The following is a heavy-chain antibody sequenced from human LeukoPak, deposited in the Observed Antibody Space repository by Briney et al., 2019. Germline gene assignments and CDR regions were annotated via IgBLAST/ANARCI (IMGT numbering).Heavy chain of an antibody. J-gene: IGHJ6*03. Sequence: SVKVSCKASGGTFSSYAISWVRQAPGQGLEWMGGIIPIFGTANYAQKFQGRVTITADKSTSTAYMELSSLRSEDTAVYYCARDFLSIAARLHSDYYYMDVWGKGTTVTVSS. CDR1: GGTFSSYA. D-gene: IGHD6-6*01. CDR2: IIPIFGTA. V-gene: IGHV1-69*06. CDR3: ARDFLSIAARLHSDYYYMDV.